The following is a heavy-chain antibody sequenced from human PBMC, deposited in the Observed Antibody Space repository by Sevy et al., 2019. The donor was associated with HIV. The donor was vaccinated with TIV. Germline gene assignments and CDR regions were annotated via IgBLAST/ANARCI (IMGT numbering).Heavy chain of an antibody. CDR1: GFTFSSYS. Sequence: GESLKISCAASGFTFSSYSMNWVRQAPGKGLEWVSSISSSSSYIYYADSVKGRFTISRDNAKNSLYLQMNSLRAEDTAVYYCARDSGEGYYAMDVWGQGTTVTVSS. CDR2: ISSSSSYI. V-gene: IGHV3-21*01. CDR3: ARDSGEGYYAMDV. D-gene: IGHD3-10*01. J-gene: IGHJ6*02.